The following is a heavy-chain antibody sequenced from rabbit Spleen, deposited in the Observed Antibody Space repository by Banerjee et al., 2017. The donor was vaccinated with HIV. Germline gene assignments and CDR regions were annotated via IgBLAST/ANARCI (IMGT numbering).Heavy chain of an antibody. V-gene: IGHV1S45*01. J-gene: IGHJ3*01. CDR3: ARDLPGVIGWNFGW. D-gene: IGHD4-1*01. Sequence: QEQLEESGGDLVKPEGSLTLTCTASGFDFNYGYVMCWVRQAPGKGLKWIACINTWSGRPVYANWAKGRFTMSKTSSTTVTLQMTSLTVADTATYFCARDLPGVIGWNFGWWGQGTLVTVS. CDR1: GFDFNYGYV. CDR2: INTWSGRP.